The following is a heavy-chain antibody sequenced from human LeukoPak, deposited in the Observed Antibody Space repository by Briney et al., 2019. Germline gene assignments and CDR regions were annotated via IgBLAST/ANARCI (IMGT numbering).Heavy chain of an antibody. CDR3: ARDQEGFDY. CDR2: IIPIFGTA. CDR1: GGTFSSYA. V-gene: IGHV1-69*05. Sequence: GASVKVSFTASGGTFSSYAISWVRQAPGQGLEWMGGIIPIFGTANYAQKFQGRVTVTRDTSTSTVHMELSGLRSEDTAVYYCARDQEGFDYWGQGTLVTVSS. J-gene: IGHJ4*02.